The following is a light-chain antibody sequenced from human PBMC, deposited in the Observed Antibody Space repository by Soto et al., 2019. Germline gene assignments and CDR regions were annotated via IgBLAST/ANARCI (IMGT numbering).Light chain of an antibody. V-gene: IGLV2-14*03. Sequence: QAVVTQVASVSGSPGQSITISCTGTSGDVGGHDYVSWYQQYPGKAPRLMIYNVNYRPSGVSNRFSGSKSGNTASLTISGLQAEDEANYYCSSYTNTNTVVFGGGTKLTVL. CDR2: NVN. CDR1: SGDVGGHDY. CDR3: SSYTNTNTVV. J-gene: IGLJ2*01.